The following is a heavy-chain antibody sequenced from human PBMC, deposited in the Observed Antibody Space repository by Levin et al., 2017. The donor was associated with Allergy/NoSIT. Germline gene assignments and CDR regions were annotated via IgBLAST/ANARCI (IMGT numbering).Heavy chain of an antibody. CDR1: GFSLSTSGVG. V-gene: IGHV2-5*02. Sequence: SGPTLVKPTQTFTLTCTFSGFSLSTSGVGVGWIRQPPGKALEWLALIYWDDDKRYSPSLKSRLTITKDTTKNQVVLTMTNMDPVDTGTYYCAHRARAPDGSGSYPYWGQGILVTVSS. J-gene: IGHJ4*02. D-gene: IGHD3-10*01. CDR2: IYWDDDK. CDR3: AHRARAPDGSGSYPY.